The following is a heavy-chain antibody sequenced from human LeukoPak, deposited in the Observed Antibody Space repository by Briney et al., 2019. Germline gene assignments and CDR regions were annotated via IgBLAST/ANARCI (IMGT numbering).Heavy chain of an antibody. Sequence: GGSLRLSCAASGFTFSSYAMSWVRQAPGKGLEWVSAISGSGGSTYYADSVKGRFTISRDNSKNTLYLQMNSLRAEDTAVYYCAKAGAIRGSCEYYFDYWGQGTLVTVSS. CDR3: AKAGAIRGSCEYYFDY. J-gene: IGHJ4*02. CDR2: ISGSGGST. V-gene: IGHV3-23*01. CDR1: GFTFSSYA. D-gene: IGHD1-26*01.